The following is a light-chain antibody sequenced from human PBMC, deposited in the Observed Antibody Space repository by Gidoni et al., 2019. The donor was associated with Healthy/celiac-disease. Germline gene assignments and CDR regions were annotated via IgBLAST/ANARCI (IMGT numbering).Light chain of an antibody. CDR3: QETYSTPWT. CDR2: GAS. Sequence: DIQMTQSPSSLSASIVDRVTITCRASQSISDYLIWYQQKPGKAPKLLIYGASNLQSGVPSRFSGSGSGTHFALTISSLQPEDFATYFCQETYSTPWTFGQGTKVEIK. V-gene: IGKV1-39*01. CDR1: QSISDY. J-gene: IGKJ1*01.